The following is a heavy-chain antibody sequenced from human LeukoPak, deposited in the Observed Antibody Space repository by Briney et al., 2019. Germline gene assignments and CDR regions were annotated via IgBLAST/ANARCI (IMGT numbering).Heavy chain of an antibody. V-gene: IGHV3-21*01. CDR2: ISSSSTHI. J-gene: IGHJ4*02. CDR3: AKDKGREGDY. Sequence: GGSLRLSCAASGFTLSSYSMNWVRQAPGKGLEWVSYISSSSTHIYYADSVKGRFTISRDNSKNTLYLQMSSLRPEDTAVYYCAKDKGREGDYWGQGNLVTVSS. CDR1: GFTLSSYS.